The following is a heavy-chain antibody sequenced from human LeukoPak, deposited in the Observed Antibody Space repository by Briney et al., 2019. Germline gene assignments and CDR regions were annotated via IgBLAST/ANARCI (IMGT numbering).Heavy chain of an antibody. Sequence: ASVKVSCKASGYTFTSYGISWVRQAPGQGLEWMGWISAYNGNTNYAQRLQGRVTMTTDTSTSTAYMELRSLRSDDTAVYYCGDSYGPQAPLYYWGQGTLVTVSS. CDR1: GYTFTSYG. D-gene: IGHD5-18*01. V-gene: IGHV1-18*01. CDR2: ISAYNGNT. J-gene: IGHJ4*02. CDR3: GDSYGPQAPLYY.